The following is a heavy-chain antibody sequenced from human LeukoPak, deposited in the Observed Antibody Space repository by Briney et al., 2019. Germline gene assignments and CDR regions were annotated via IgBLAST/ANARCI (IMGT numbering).Heavy chain of an antibody. D-gene: IGHD3-10*01. CDR3: AKDPTRVPGAFDI. J-gene: IGHJ3*02. V-gene: IGHV3-30*02. Sequence: PGGALRLSCAASGFTFRSYGMHWGRPAPGKGLGWVAFIRYDGSNKYYADSVKGRFTISRDNSKNTLYLQMNSLRAEDTAVYYCAKDPTRVPGAFDIWGQGTMVTVPS. CDR2: IRYDGSNK. CDR1: GFTFRSYG.